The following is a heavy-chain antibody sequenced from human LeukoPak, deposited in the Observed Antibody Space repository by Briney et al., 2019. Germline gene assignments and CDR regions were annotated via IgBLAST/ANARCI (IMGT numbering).Heavy chain of an antibody. CDR2: IWYDGSNK. J-gene: IGHJ4*02. D-gene: IGHD1-1*01. CDR1: GFTFRNHG. CDR3: ARDRGSYYIDF. V-gene: IGHV3-33*01. Sequence: GRSLRLSCAASGFTFRNHGMHWVRQAPGKGLEWVAVIWYDGSNKYYADSVKGRFTFSGDNSKNTLSLQMDSLRAEDTALYYCARDRGSYYIDFWGQGTPVTVSS.